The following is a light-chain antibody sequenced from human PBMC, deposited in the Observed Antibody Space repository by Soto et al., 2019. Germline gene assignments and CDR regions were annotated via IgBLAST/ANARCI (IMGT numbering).Light chain of an antibody. CDR3: QQRSNWPIT. V-gene: IGKV3-11*01. J-gene: IGKJ5*01. CDR2: DAS. CDR1: QSISRN. Sequence: EIVLTQSPATRSFSPAERSTLSCRASQSISRNIALYQQKPGQAPRLLIYDASIRATGIPARVSGSGSGTDFSLTIRSLEPEDFADYYCQQRSNWPITFGQGTQREI.